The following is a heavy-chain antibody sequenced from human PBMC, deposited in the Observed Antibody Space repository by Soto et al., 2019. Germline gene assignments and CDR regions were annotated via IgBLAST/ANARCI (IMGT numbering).Heavy chain of an antibody. Sequence: PSETLSLTCTVSGGSISSGDYYWSWIRQPPGKGLEWIGYIYYSGSTYYNPSLKGRVTISVDTSKNQFSLKLSSVTAADTAVYYCARAFSRGGWFDPWGQGTLVTVSS. CDR3: ARAFSRGGWFDP. J-gene: IGHJ5*02. V-gene: IGHV4-30-4*01. CDR1: GGSISSGDYY. CDR2: IYYSGST.